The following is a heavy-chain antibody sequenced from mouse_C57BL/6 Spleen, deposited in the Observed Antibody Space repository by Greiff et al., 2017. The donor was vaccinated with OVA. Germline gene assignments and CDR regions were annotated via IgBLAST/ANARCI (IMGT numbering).Heavy chain of an antibody. CDR2: ISSGGDYF. CDR1: GFTFSSYA. V-gene: IGHV5-9-1*02. J-gene: IGHJ3*01. Sequence: EVQLVESGAGLVKPGGSLKLSCAASGFTFSSYAMSWVRQPPEKRLEWVAYISSGGDYFYSADTVQGRFTISRDNARNTLYLQMSSQKAEDTAMYYCTRDEWFRYWGQGTLVTVSS. CDR3: TRDEWFRY.